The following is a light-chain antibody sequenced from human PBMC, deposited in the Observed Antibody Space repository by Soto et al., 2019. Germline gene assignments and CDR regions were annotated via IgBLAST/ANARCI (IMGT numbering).Light chain of an antibody. Sequence: DIVMTQSPDSLAVSLGERATINCKSSQSVLYSSNNKNYLAWYQQKPGQPPKLLIYWASTRESGVPDRFSGSGSGTDFTLTSSSLHAEEVAVYYCQYYYSTPTFGQGTKVEIK. V-gene: IGKV4-1*01. J-gene: IGKJ1*01. CDR1: QSVLYSSNNKNY. CDR3: QYYYSTPT. CDR2: WAS.